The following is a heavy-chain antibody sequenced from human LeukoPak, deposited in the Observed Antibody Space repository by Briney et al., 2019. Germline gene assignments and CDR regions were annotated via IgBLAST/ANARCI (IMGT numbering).Heavy chain of an antibody. J-gene: IGHJ4*02. CDR1: GFTFSRYW. CDR3: ARPLASGPDF. V-gene: IGHV3-74*01. Sequence: GGSLRLSCTASGFTFSRYWMHWVRQAPGKGLVWVSRIDIDGSSTRYADSVKGRFTISRDNAKNTLYLQMNSLRAEDTAVYYCARPLASGPDFWGQGTLVTVSS. D-gene: IGHD3-3*02. CDR2: IDIDGSST.